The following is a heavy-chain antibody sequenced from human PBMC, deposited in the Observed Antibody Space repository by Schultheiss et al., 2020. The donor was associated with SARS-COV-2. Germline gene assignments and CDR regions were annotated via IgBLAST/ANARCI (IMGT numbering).Heavy chain of an antibody. CDR1: GGSLSGYY. Sequence: SETLSLTCTVSGGSLSGYYWSWIRQPPGKGLEWIGEINHSGSTNYNASLKSRVTTSVDTSKNQFSLKLSSVTAADTAVYYCASRQYNPKQQLVEEPFDYWGQGTLVTVSS. J-gene: IGHJ4*02. D-gene: IGHD6-13*01. CDR2: INHSGST. CDR3: ASRQYNPKQQLVEEPFDY. V-gene: IGHV4-34*01.